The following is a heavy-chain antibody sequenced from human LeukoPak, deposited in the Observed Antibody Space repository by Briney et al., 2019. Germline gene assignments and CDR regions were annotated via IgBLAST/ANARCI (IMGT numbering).Heavy chain of an antibody. CDR3: ASINGGYFDY. Sequence: GGSLRLSCAASGFTFSHYSMNWVRQAPGKGLEWVSVIYSGGSTYYADSVKGRFTISRDNSKNTLYLQMNSLRAEDTAVYYCASINGGYFDYWGQGTLVTVSS. D-gene: IGHD4-23*01. J-gene: IGHJ4*02. CDR2: IYSGGST. V-gene: IGHV3-66*01. CDR1: GFTFSHYS.